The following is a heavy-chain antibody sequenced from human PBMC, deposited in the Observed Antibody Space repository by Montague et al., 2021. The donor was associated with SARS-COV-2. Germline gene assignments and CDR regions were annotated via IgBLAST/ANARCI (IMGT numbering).Heavy chain of an antibody. CDR2: IYYSGST. CDR3: ARAEARCGVVITWFDY. D-gene: IGHD3-3*01. J-gene: IGHJ4*02. CDR1: GGSISSGGYY. V-gene: IGHV4-31*03. Sequence: TLSLTCTVSGGSISSGGYYWSWIRQPPGKGLEWIGYIYYSGSTYYNPSLTSRVTISVDTSKNQFSLKLSSVTAADTAVYYCARAEARCGVVITWFDYWGQGTLVTVSS.